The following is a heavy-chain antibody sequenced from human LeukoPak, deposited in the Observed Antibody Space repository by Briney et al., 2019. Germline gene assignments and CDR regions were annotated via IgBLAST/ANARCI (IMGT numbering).Heavy chain of an antibody. V-gene: IGHV1-2*02. D-gene: IGHD1-26*01. CDR2: INPNSGGT. Sequence: RASVKVSCKASGYTLTGYYMHWVRQAPGQGLEWMGWINPNSGGTNYAQKFQGRVTMTRDTSISTAYMELSRLRSDDTAVYYCATSPPSYYSPHNWFDPWGQGTLVTVSS. CDR1: GYTLTGYY. CDR3: ATSPPSYYSPHNWFDP. J-gene: IGHJ5*02.